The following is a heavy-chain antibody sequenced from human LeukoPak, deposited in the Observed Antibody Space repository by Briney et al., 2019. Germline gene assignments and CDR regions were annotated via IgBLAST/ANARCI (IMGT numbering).Heavy chain of an antibody. CDR2: INQDASET. D-gene: IGHD2-21*02. CDR3: ARHRVTHFDY. J-gene: IGHJ4*02. Sequence: GSLRLSCAASGFTFSSYWMSWVRQAPGKGLEWVAKINQDASETYYVDSVKGRFSISRDNAQNSLSLQMNSLRAEDTAVYYCARHRVTHFDYWGQGTLVTVSS. V-gene: IGHV3-7*01. CDR1: GFTFSSYW.